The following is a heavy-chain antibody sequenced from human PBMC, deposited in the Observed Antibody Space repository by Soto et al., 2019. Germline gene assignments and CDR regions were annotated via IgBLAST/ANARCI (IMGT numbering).Heavy chain of an antibody. CDR3: PRSGTTYYMDV. CDR1: GFTFSSYG. D-gene: IGHD1-1*01. V-gene: IGHV3-33*01. CDR2: IWYEGSNK. J-gene: IGHJ6*03. Sequence: QVQLVESGGGVVQPGRSLRLSCAASGFTFSSYGMHWVRQAPGKGLAWVAVIWYEGSNKNYADNVKGRFTISRENSKNTLYLHMNRLRAEDTAVYYCPRSGTTYYMDVWGQGTTVTVSS.